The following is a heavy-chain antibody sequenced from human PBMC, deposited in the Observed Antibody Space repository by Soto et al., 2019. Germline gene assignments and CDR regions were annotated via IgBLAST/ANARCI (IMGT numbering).Heavy chain of an antibody. D-gene: IGHD2-15*01. CDR3: AREGAYCSGGSCFI. CDR2: IIPILGIA. Sequence: QVQLVQSGAEVKKPGSSVKVSCKASGGTFSSYTISWVRQAPGQGLEWMGRIIPILGIANYAQKIQGRVTITADKSTSTAYMELSSLRSEDTAVYYCAREGAYCSGGSCFIGGQGTLVTVSS. V-gene: IGHV1-69*08. J-gene: IGHJ4*02. CDR1: GGTFSSYT.